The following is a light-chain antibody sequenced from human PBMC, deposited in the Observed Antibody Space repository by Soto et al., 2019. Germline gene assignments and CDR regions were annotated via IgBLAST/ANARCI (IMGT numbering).Light chain of an antibody. CDR3: QQYNNWPPWT. J-gene: IGKJ1*01. Sequence: EIVMTQSPATLSVSPGERATLSCRASQSVSNNLAWYQQKPGQAPRLLIYGASTRATGIPARFSGSGSGTEFTLTISSLQSEDFAVYFCQQYNNWPPWTFGQGTRVEIK. CDR1: QSVSNN. CDR2: GAS. V-gene: IGKV3-15*01.